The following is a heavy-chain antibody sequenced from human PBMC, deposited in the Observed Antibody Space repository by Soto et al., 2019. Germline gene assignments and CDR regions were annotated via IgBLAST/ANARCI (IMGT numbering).Heavy chain of an antibody. CDR1: GYTFTNYW. J-gene: IGHJ4*02. CDR2: IAPGDSDT. CDR3: AKRTSSGSGWIDY. Sequence: EVQLVQSGAEVKKPGESLKISCKGSGYTFTNYWIDWVRQMPGKGREWMGIIAPGDSDTRYSPSFQGQVSTSADKSITTAYLHWSRRQDSDTAMYYCAKRTSSGSGWIDYWGQGTLITVSS. D-gene: IGHD3-22*01. V-gene: IGHV5-51*01.